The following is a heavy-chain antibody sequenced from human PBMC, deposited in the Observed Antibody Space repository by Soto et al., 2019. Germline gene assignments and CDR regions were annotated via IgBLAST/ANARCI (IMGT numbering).Heavy chain of an antibody. D-gene: IGHD3-9*01. CDR3: ARAISGILTFYGMDV. V-gene: IGHV1-69*13. J-gene: IGHJ6*02. CDR1: GGTFSSYA. Sequence: ASVKVSCKASGGTFSSYAISWVRQAPGQGLEWMGGIIPIFGTANYAQKFQGRVTITADESTSTAYMELSSLRSEDTAVYYCARAISGILTFYGMDVWGQGTTVTVSS. CDR2: IIPIFGTA.